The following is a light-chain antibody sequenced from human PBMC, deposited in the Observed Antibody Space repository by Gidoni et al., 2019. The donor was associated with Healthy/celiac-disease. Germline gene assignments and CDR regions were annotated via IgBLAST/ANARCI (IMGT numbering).Light chain of an antibody. J-gene: IGKJ3*01. V-gene: IGKV3-11*01. CDR1: QSVSSY. CDR3: QQRSNWRWT. Sequence: EIVLTQSPATLSLSPGERATLSCRASQSVSSYLAWYQQKPGQAPRLLIYDASNRATGIPARFSGSGFGTDFTLTISSLEPEDFAVYYCQQRSNWRWTFGPGTKVDIK. CDR2: DAS.